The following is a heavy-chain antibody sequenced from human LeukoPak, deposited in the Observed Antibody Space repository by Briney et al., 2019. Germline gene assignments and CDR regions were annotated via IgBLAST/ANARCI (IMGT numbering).Heavy chain of an antibody. V-gene: IGHV3-21*01. D-gene: IGHD5-18*01. Sequence: GGSLRLSCAASGFTFSSYSMNWVRQAPGKGLEWVSSISISSGYIYYADSVKGRFTISRDNAKNSLYLQMNSLRAEDTAVYYCVRGYSYGYHVSKTYYFDYWGQGTLVTVSS. CDR3: VRGYSYGYHVSKTYYFDY. CDR1: GFTFSSYS. J-gene: IGHJ4*02. CDR2: ISISSGYI.